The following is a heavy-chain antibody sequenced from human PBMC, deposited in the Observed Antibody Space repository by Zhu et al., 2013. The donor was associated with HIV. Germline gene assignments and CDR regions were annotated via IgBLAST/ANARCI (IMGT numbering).Heavy chain of an antibody. J-gene: IGHJ6*03. V-gene: IGHV1-2*02. CDR2: INPNSGGT. D-gene: IGHD5-12*01. Sequence: QVQLVQSGAEVKKPGASVKVSCKASGYTFTGYYMHWVRQAPGQGLEWMGWINPNSGGTNYAQKFQGRVTMTRDTSISTAYMELSRLRSDDTAVYYCARVRDGYNYSDYYYYYYMDVWGKGTTGHRLL. CDR1: GYTFTGYY. CDR3: ARVRDGYNYSDYYYYYYMDV.